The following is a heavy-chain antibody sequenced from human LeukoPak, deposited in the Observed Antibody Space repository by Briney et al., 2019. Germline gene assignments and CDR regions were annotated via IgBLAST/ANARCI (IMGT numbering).Heavy chain of an antibody. J-gene: IGHJ4*02. Sequence: GASVKVSCKASGYTFTSYYMHWVRQAPGQGLEWMGIINPSGGSTSYAQKFQGRVTMTRDTSTSTVYMELSSLRSEDTAVYYCARETPAGSQQWLVPTSWGQGTLVTVSS. CDR1: GYTFTSYY. D-gene: IGHD6-19*01. CDR3: ARETPAGSQQWLVPTS. CDR2: INPSGGST. V-gene: IGHV1-46*01.